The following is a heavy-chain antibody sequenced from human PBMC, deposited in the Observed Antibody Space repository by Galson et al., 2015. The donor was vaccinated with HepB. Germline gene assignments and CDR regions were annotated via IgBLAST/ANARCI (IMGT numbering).Heavy chain of an antibody. J-gene: IGHJ6*03. Sequence: SLRLSCAASGFTFSSYSMNWVRQAPGKGLEWVSSISSSSSYIYYADSVKGRFTISRDNAKNSLYLQMNSLRAEDTAVYYCARDRHYDYIWGSYRYGSMDVWGKGTTVTVSS. CDR2: ISSSSSYI. V-gene: IGHV3-21*01. CDR3: ARDRHYDYIWGSYRYGSMDV. CDR1: GFTFSSYS. D-gene: IGHD3-16*02.